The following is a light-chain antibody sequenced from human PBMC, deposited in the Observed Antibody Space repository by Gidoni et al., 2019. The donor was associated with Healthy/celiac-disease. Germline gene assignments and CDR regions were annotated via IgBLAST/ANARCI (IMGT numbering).Light chain of an antibody. CDR2: GAS. Sequence: EIVLPQSPGTLSLSPGERATLSCRASQSVRSSYLAWYQQKPGQAPRLLIYGASSRATGIPDRFSGSGSGTDFTLTISRLEPEDFAVYYCQQYGSSPPWTFGQXTKVEIK. CDR1: QSVRSSY. V-gene: IGKV3-20*01. CDR3: QQYGSSPPWT. J-gene: IGKJ1*01.